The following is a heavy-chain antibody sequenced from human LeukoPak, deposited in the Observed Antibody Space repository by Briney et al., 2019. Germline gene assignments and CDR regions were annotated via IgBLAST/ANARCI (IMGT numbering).Heavy chain of an antibody. V-gene: IGHV3-7*03. Sequence: GGSLRLSCAASGFTFSSYWMSWVRQAPGKGLEWVANIKQDGSEKYYVDSVKGRFTISRDNAKNSLYLQMNSPRAEDTAVYYCAKDRTVPAAMWWFDPWGQGTLVTVSS. CDR1: GFTFSSYW. CDR2: IKQDGSEK. J-gene: IGHJ5*02. D-gene: IGHD2-2*01. CDR3: AKDRTVPAAMWWFDP.